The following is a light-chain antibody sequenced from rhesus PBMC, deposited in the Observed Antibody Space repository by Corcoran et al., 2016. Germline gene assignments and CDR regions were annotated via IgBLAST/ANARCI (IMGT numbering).Light chain of an antibody. CDR3: QHGYGTPFT. CDR2: KAS. Sequence: DIQMTQSPSSLAASVGDRVTITCRASQGISSWLAWYQQKPGKAPKLLIYKASTLQRGVPSRFSGSGPGTDYTFTIRSRQPEDVATYYGQHGYGTPFTFGPGTKLDIK. J-gene: IGKJ3*01. CDR1: QGISSW. V-gene: IGKV1-18*01.